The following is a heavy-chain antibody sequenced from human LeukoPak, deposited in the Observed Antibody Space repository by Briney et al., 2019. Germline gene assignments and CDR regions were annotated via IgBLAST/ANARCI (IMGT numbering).Heavy chain of an antibody. CDR3: ARDKYFYDSRGYLYY. CDR1: GVSISSYY. J-gene: IGHJ4*02. CDR2: IHTSGST. D-gene: IGHD3-22*01. V-gene: IGHV4-4*07. Sequence: SETLSLTCTASGVSISSYYWSWIRQPAGKGLEWIGRIHTSGSTNYNPSLKSRVTMSVDTSKNQFSLKLSSVTAADTALYYCARDKYFYDSRGYLYYWGQGTLVTVSS.